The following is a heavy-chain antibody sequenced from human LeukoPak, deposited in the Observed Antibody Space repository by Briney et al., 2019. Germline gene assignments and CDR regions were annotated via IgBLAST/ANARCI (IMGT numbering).Heavy chain of an antibody. CDR1: GFPFCSYA. D-gene: IGHD3-10*01. V-gene: IGHV3-21*01. Sequence: GGSLRLSCAASGFPFCSYAMHWVRQAPGKGLEWVSSISSSGSYIYYADSVKGRFTISRDNAKNSLYLQMNSLRAEDTAVYYCARAEGSGHFDYWGQGTLVTVSS. J-gene: IGHJ4*02. CDR3: ARAEGSGHFDY. CDR2: ISSSGSYI.